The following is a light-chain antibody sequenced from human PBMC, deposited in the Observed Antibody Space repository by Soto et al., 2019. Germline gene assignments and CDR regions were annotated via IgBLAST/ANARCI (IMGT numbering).Light chain of an antibody. CDR1: PSVSTF. CDR2: DAS. V-gene: IGKV3-11*01. J-gene: IGKJ2*01. Sequence: EIVLTQSPATLSLSPGARATLSCRASPSVSTFLAWYQQKPGQAPRLLIYDASNRATGIPARFSGSGSGTDFTLVISSLEPEDFAVYYCLQRSNWPYTFGQGTSLEIK. CDR3: LQRSNWPYT.